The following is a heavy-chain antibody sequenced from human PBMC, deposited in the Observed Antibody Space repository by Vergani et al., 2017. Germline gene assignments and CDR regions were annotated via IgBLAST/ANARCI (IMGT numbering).Heavy chain of an antibody. J-gene: IGHJ5*02. CDR3: AREPHSSSRHTAHSNWFDP. CDR2: IYYSGST. V-gene: IGHV4-30-4*08. D-gene: IGHD6-13*01. CDR1: GGSISSGDYY. Sequence: QVQLQESGPGLVKPSQTLSLTCTVSGGSISSGDYYWSWIRQPPGKGLEWIGYIYYSGSTYYNPSLKSRVTISVDTSKNQFSLKLSSVTAADTAVYYCAREPHSSSRHTAHSNWFDPWGQGTLVTVSS.